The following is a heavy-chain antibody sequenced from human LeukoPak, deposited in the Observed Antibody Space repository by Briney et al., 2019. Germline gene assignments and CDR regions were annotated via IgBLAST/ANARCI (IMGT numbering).Heavy chain of an antibody. J-gene: IGHJ4*02. V-gene: IGHV3-64D*09. CDR2: ISRNGGST. D-gene: IGHD2/OR15-2a*01. CDR1: GFTFSSFA. CDR3: VKDLRSDFMGVLSRYLSY. Sequence: GGSLRLSCSASGFTFSSFAMHWVRQAPGKGLEYVAAISRNGGSTYYADSVKGRFTISRDNSKSTLYLQMSSLRAEDTAVYLCVKDLRSDFMGVLSRYLSYWGQGTLVTISS.